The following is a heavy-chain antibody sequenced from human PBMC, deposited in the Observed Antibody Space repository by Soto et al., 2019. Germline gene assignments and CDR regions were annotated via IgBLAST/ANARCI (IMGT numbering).Heavy chain of an antibody. J-gene: IGHJ4*02. CDR3: ARVRATDYEIEY. Sequence: EVQLVESGGGLVQPGGSLRLSCTASGFMFGSYWMTWVRHVPGKGLQWVANIKRDGSEKYYVDFVKGRFTISRDNADNSVFLDMNNLRVDDTATYYCARVRATDYEIEYWCQGALVTVSS. V-gene: IGHV3-7*03. CDR2: IKRDGSEK. CDR1: GFMFGSYW. D-gene: IGHD4-17*01.